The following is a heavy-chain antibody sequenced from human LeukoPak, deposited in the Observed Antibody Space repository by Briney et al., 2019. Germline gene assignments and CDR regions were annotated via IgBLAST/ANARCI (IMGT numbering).Heavy chain of an antibody. CDR3: ARESRTNSDFDY. V-gene: IGHV1-18*01. D-gene: IGHD1-1*01. Sequence: ASVKVSCKASGYTFTSYGISWVRQAPGQGLEWMGWIGAYNGNTNYAQKLQGRVTMTTDTSTSTAYMELRSLRSDDTAVYYCARESRTNSDFDYWGQGTLVTVSS. J-gene: IGHJ4*02. CDR1: GYTFTSYG. CDR2: IGAYNGNT.